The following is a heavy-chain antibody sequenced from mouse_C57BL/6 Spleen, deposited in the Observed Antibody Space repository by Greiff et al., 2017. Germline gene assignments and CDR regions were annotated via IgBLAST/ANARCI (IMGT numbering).Heavy chain of an antibody. V-gene: IGHV1-82*01. CDR2: IYPGDGDT. Sequence: VQLQQSGPELVKPGASVKISCKASGYAFSSSWMNWVKQRPGKGLEWIGRIYPGDGDTNYNGKFKGKATLTADKSSSTAYMQLSSLTAEDSAVYGCARTGEGPGYWGQGTTLSVSS. CDR1: GYAFSSSW. CDR3: ARTGEGPGY. J-gene: IGHJ2*01. D-gene: IGHD4-1*01.